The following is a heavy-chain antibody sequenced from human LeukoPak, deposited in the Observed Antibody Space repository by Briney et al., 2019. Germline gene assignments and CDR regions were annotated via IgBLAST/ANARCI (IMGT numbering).Heavy chain of an antibody. J-gene: IGHJ1*01. Sequence: GASVKVSCKASGYTFTAYYMHWVRQAPGQGLEWMGWINPNSGGTNYAQKFQGRVTITADKSTSTAYMELSSLRSEDTAVYYCARGAYYYDSSGYYHAEYFQHWGQGTLVTVSS. CDR2: INPNSGGT. D-gene: IGHD3-22*01. CDR3: ARGAYYYDSSGYYHAEYFQH. CDR1: GYTFTAYY. V-gene: IGHV1-2*02.